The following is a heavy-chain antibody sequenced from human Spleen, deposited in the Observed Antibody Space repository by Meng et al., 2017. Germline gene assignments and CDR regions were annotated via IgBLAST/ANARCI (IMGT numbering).Heavy chain of an antibody. Sequence: ESLKISCTASGGSISITNYYWGWIRQSPGKGLEWIGSIYYSGTTYYNPSLKSRVTISVDTSKNQFSLKLTSVTAADTAVYYCAREGSYGYFDWGQGTLVTVSS. D-gene: IGHD5-18*01. CDR3: AREGSYGYFD. CDR2: IYYSGTT. V-gene: IGHV4-39*07. J-gene: IGHJ4*02. CDR1: GGSISITNYY.